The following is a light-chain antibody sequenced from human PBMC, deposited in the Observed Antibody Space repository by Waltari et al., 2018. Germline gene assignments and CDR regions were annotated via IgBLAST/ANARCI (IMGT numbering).Light chain of an antibody. CDR3: AAWDDSLSGFYV. Sequence: QSVLTQPPSASGTPGQRVTISCSGSSPNIGRNYVYWYQQLPGTTPKLLTYRNKQRPSGVPDRFSGSKSGTSASLAISGLRSEDEADYYCAAWDDSLSGFYVFGTGTKVTVL. J-gene: IGLJ1*01. CDR1: SPNIGRNY. V-gene: IGLV1-47*01. CDR2: RNK.